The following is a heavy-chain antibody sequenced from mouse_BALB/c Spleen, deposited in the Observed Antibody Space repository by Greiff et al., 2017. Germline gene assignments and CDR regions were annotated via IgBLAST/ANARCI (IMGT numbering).Heavy chain of an antibody. D-gene: IGHD6-2*01. J-gene: IGHJ2*01. CDR3: ARIARMSREGYFDY. CDR1: GFSLSTSGMG. Sequence: QVTLKESGPGILPPSQTLSLTCSFSGFSLSTSGMGVGWIRQPSGKVLEWLAHIWWDDDTRYNPALKSRLPNSKDTSSNQVFLKIASVDTADTATYYCARIARMSREGYFDYWGQGTTLTVSS. V-gene: IGHV8-8*01. CDR2: IWWDDDT.